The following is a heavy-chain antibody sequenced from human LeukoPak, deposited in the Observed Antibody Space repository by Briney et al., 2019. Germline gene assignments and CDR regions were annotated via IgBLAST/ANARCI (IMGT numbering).Heavy chain of an antibody. CDR3: ARVEGTLSNFDY. D-gene: IGHD3-3*01. CDR2: MNPNSGNT. CDR1: GYTFTSYD. Sequence: ASVRVSCKASGYTFTSYDINWVRQATGQGLEWMGWMNPNSGNTGYAQKFQGGVTMTRNTSISTAYMELSSPRSEDTAVYYCARVEGTLSNFDYWGQGTLVTVSS. J-gene: IGHJ4*02. V-gene: IGHV1-8*01.